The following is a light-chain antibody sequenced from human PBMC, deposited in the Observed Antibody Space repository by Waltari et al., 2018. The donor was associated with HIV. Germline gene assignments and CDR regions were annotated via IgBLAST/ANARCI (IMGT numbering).Light chain of an antibody. CDR1: SDDIGGSNL. CDR3: CSKSIIYFGVL. V-gene: IGLV2-23*02. J-gene: IGLJ2*01. CDR2: DVD. Sequence: QSALTQPASVSGPPGQSITISCTGTSDDIGGSNLVSWYQHHPGKAPRLIIFDVDKRPSGISDRFSGSKSGYTASLTISGLRTEDEADYFCCSKSIIYFGVLFGGGTTLTVL.